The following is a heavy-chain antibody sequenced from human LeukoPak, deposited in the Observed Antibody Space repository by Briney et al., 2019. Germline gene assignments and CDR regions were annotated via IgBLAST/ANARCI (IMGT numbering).Heavy chain of an antibody. D-gene: IGHD4-17*01. CDR2: ISAYNGNT. J-gene: IGHJ4*02. V-gene: IGHV1-18*01. CDR1: GYTFTSYG. CDR3: ARDRPADYGDIFHFDY. Sequence: ASVKVSCKAYGYTFTSYGISWVRQAPGQGLEWMGWISAYNGNTNYAQKLQGRVTITTDTSTSTAYMELRSLRSDDTAVYYCARDRPADYGDIFHFDYWGQGTLVTVSS.